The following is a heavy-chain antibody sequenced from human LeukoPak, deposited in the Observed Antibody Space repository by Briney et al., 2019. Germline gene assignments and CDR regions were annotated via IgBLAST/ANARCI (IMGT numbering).Heavy chain of an antibody. Sequence: SETLSLTCTVSGGSISSSSYYWGWIRQPPGKGLEWIGSIYYSGSTYYNPSLKSRVTISVDTSKNQFSLKLSSVTAADTAVYYCATQTYDFWSGYSPGFDYWGQGTLVTVSS. CDR3: ATQTYDFWSGYSPGFDY. CDR2: IYYSGST. V-gene: IGHV4-39*07. J-gene: IGHJ4*02. D-gene: IGHD3-3*01. CDR1: GGSISSSSYY.